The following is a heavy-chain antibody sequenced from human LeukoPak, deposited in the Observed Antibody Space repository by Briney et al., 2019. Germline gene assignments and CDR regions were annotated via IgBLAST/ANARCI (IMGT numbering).Heavy chain of an antibody. CDR3: ARAASSTPTFDY. D-gene: IGHD2-2*01. CDR1: GGSFSGYY. CDR2: INHSGST. J-gene: IGHJ4*02. Sequence: SETLSLTCAVYGGSFSGYYWSWIRQPPGKGLEWIGEINHSGSTNYNPSLKSRVTISVDTSKNQFSLKLSSVTAADTAVYYCARAASSTPTFDYWAREPWSPSPQ. V-gene: IGHV4-34*01.